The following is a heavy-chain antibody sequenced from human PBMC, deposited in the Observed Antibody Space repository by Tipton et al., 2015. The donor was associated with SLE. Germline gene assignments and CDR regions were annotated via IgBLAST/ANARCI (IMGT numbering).Heavy chain of an antibody. Sequence: SGFTFSSYGMHWVRQAPGKGLEWVASMNHDGDEDYYVDSVRGRFTISRDNAKNSLFLQMNSLRAEDTALYYCAKNLRTGSDYIRRDAFDIWGQGTMVTVSS. CDR1: GFTFSSYG. D-gene: IGHD1-26*01. V-gene: IGHV3-7*03. J-gene: IGHJ3*02. CDR2: MNHDGDED. CDR3: AKNLRTGSDYIRRDAFDI.